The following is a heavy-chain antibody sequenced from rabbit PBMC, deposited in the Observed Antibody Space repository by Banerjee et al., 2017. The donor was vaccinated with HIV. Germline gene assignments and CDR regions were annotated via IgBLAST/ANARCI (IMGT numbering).Heavy chain of an antibody. V-gene: IGHV1S45*01. CDR2: ISAGNSGRT. CDR3: ARDADDSGIYFNL. J-gene: IGHJ4*01. CDR1: GFDFSSNYW. D-gene: IGHD1-1*01. Sequence: QEQLEESGGDLVKPEGSLTLTCTASGFDFSSNYWICWVRQAPGKGLEWIACISAGNSGRTAYANWAKGRFTISKTSSTTVTLQMTSLTAADTATYFCARDADDSGIYFNLWGQGTLVTVS.